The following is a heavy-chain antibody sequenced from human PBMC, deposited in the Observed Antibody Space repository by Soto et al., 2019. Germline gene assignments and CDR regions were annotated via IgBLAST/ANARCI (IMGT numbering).Heavy chain of an antibody. CDR3: ARSYTSGWTPLQY. CDR2: IYYTGST. V-gene: IGHV4-59*12. J-gene: IGHJ4*02. Sequence: QVHLQESGPGLVKPSETLSVTCSVSGDSISTYYWTWLRQPPGKGLDWIGYIYYTGSTNYNPSLKSRVTISIDTSKNQVSLKLSSVTDADTAVYYCARSYTSGWTPLQYWGQGALVTVSS. D-gene: IGHD6-19*01. CDR1: GDSISTYY.